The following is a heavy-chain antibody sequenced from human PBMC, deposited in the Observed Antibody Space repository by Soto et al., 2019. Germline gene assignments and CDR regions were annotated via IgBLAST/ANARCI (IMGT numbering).Heavy chain of an antibody. Sequence: PSETLSLTCTVSGGSISSYYWSWIRQPPGKGLEWIGYIYYSGSTNYNPSLKSRVTISVDTSKNQFSLKLSSVTAADTAVYYCASGVIYCSGGSCHGDPPEYWGQGTLVTVSS. CDR3: ASGVIYCSGGSCHGDPPEY. D-gene: IGHD2-15*01. J-gene: IGHJ4*02. CDR2: IYYSGST. V-gene: IGHV4-59*12. CDR1: GGSISSYY.